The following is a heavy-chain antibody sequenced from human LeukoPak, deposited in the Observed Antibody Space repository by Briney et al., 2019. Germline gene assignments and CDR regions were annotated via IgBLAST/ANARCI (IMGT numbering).Heavy chain of an antibody. D-gene: IGHD3-10*01. CDR2: INHSGST. CDR3: ARARITMVRGVITANWFDP. CDR1: GGSFSGYY. J-gene: IGHJ5*02. V-gene: IGHV4-34*01. Sequence: SEALSLTCAVYGGSFSGYYWSWIRQPPGKGLEWIGEINHSGSTNYNPSLKSRVTISVDTSKNQLSLKLSSVTAADTAVYYCARARITMVRGVITANWFDPWGQGTLVTVSS.